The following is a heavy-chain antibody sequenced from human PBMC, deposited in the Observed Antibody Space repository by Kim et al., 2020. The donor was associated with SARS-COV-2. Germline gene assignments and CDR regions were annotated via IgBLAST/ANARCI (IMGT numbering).Heavy chain of an antibody. V-gene: IGHV3-23*01. Sequence: GGSLRLSCAASGFTFSSYAMSWVRQAPGKGLEWVSAISGSGGSTYYADSVKGRFTISRDNSKNTLYLQMNSLRAEDTAVYYCAKDPDPQPAAGSDYWGQGTLVTVSS. J-gene: IGHJ4*02. CDR2: ISGSGGST. D-gene: IGHD6-13*01. CDR3: AKDPDPQPAAGSDY. CDR1: GFTFSSYA.